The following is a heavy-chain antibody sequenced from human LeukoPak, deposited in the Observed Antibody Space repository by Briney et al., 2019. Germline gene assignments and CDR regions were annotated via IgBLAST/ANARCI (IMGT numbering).Heavy chain of an antibody. J-gene: IGHJ4*02. CDR3: ARGYDSSGYYLPYFDY. CDR2: IYYSGST. Sequence: SETLSLTCTVSGGSISSNRPYWGWIRQPPGKGLEWIGYIYYSGSTNYNPSLKSRVTISVDTSKNQFSLKLSSVTAADTAVYYCARGYDSSGYYLPYFDYWGQGTLVTVSS. V-gene: IGHV4-61*05. D-gene: IGHD3-22*01. CDR1: GGSISSNRPY.